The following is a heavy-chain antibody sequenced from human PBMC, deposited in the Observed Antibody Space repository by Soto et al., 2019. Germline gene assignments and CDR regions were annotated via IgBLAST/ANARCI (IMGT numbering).Heavy chain of an antibody. Sequence: QVQLQESGPGLVKPSETLSLTCVVSGGSLSSYYWSWIRQPPGKGLEWIGYIYYSGSTNYNPSLNSRVTISVDTSKNQFSLKLSSVTAADTAVHYCARNWVSTNDYWGRGTLVTVSS. D-gene: IGHD3-16*01. J-gene: IGHJ4*02. CDR2: IYYSGST. CDR1: GGSLSSYY. V-gene: IGHV4-59*01. CDR3: ARNWVSTNDY.